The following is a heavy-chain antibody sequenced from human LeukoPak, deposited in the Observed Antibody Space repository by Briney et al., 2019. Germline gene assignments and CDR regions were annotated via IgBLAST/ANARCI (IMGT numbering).Heavy chain of an antibody. Sequence: ASVTVSCKASGYTFTSYGISWVRQAPGQGLEWMGWISAYNGNTNYAQKLQGRVTMTTDTSTSTAYMELRSLRSDDTAVYYCARASLVAARPGYWFDPWGQGTLVTVSS. J-gene: IGHJ5*02. CDR3: ARASLVAARPGYWFDP. V-gene: IGHV1-18*01. CDR2: ISAYNGNT. D-gene: IGHD6-6*01. CDR1: GYTFTSYG.